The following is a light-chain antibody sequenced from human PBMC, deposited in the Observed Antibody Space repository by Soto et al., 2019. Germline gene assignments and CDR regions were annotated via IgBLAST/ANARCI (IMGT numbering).Light chain of an antibody. CDR3: FSYEGTYTSYV. V-gene: IGLV2-11*01. Sequence: QSALTQPRSVSGSPEQSVTISCTGTSSDIGGYYYVSWYQQHPGKAPKLMIYDVTKRPSGVPDRFSASKSGITASLTISGLQAEDEADYYCFSYEGTYTSYVFGTGTKLTVL. CDR2: DVT. CDR1: SSDIGGYYY. J-gene: IGLJ1*01.